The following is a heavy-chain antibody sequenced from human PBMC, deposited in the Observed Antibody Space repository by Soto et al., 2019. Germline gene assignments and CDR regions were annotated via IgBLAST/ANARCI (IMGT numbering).Heavy chain of an antibody. CDR1: GGSIRSGGYY. Sequence: QMQLQESGPGLVKPSQTLSLTCSVSGGSIRSGGYYWSWIRQHPGKCLEWIGYINYSGRSFYSPSLQSRISMSVDTSENHFSLKLSSVTAADTAVYFCAVGIEDVLAGQIDFWGQGILVTVSS. D-gene: IGHD2-15*01. CDR2: INYSGRS. J-gene: IGHJ4*02. CDR3: AVGIEDVLAGQIDF. V-gene: IGHV4-31*03.